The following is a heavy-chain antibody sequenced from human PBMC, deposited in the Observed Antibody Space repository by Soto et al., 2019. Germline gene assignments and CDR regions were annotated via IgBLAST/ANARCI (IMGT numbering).Heavy chain of an antibody. Sequence: EVQLVESGGGLVKPGGSLRLSCAASGFTFSSYSMNWVRQAPGKGLEWVSSISSSSSYIYYADSVKGRFTISRDNANDSLYTEMNRLGSGEPAGLYCARDGSCSGGSCYSSFDYWGQGTLVTVSS. V-gene: IGHV3-21*01. CDR1: GFTFSSYS. CDR3: ARDGSCSGGSCYSSFDY. J-gene: IGHJ4*02. D-gene: IGHD2-15*01. CDR2: ISSSSSYI.